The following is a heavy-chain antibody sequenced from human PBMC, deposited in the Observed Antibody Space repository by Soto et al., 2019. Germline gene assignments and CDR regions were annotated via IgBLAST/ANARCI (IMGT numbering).Heavy chain of an antibody. CDR3: ATLNSFGSDY. CDR1: GFSFSNYW. CDR2: IYSDGSGT. J-gene: IGHJ4*02. Sequence: GGSLRLSCAASGFSFSNYWMHWVRQASGKGLVRVSRIYSDGSGTMYADSVKGRFTISRDNAKSTLYLQMNSLRAEDTAVYYCATLNSFGSDYWGRGTLVTVSS. V-gene: IGHV3-74*03. D-gene: IGHD5-18*01.